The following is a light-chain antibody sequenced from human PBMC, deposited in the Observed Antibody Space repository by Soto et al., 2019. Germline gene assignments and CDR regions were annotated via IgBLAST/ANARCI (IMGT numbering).Light chain of an antibody. CDR1: QTVASN. CDR2: GAS. CDR3: QQYHNWPPQYT. J-gene: IGKJ2*01. V-gene: IGKV3-15*01. Sequence: EIVMTQSPATLSLSPGERATLSCRASQTVASNIAWYQQKPGQAPRLLIHGASTRATGVSARFSGTGSGTEFTLTISSLQSEDFAVYYCQQYHNWPPQYTFGQGTRLQLK.